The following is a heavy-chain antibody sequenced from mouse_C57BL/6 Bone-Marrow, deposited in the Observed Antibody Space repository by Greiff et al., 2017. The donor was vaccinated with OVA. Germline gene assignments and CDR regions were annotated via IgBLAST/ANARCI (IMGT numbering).Heavy chain of an antibody. D-gene: IGHD2-12*01. CDR1: GFTFSDYG. CDR2: ISSGSSTI. CDR3: ARHDSFAY. J-gene: IGHJ3*01. Sequence: EVKLVESGGGLVKPGGSLKLSCAASGFTFSDYGMHWVRQAPEKGLEWVAYISSGSSTIYYAATVKGRFTISRDNAKNTLFLQMTILRSEDTAMYYCARHDSFAYWGQGTLVTVSA. V-gene: IGHV5-17*01.